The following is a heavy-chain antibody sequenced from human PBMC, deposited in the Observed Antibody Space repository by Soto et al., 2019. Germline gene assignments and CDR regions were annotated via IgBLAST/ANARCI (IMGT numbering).Heavy chain of an antibody. CDR2: ISYDGSNK. Sequence: GGSLGLSCAASGFTFSSYGMHWVRQAPGKGLEWVAVISYDGSNKYYADSVKGRFTISRDNSKNTLYLQMNSLRAEDTAVYYCTKDRIAVAGKGRRVPVGQFDYWGQGTLVTVSS. CDR1: GFTFSSYG. CDR3: TKDRIAVAGKGRRVPVGQFDY. J-gene: IGHJ4*02. V-gene: IGHV3-30*18. D-gene: IGHD6-19*01.